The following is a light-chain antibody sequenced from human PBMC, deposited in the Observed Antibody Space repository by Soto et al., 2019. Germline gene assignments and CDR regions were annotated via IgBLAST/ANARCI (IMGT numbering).Light chain of an antibody. CDR2: DDN. CDR1: SSNLGGNS. J-gene: IGLJ1*01. V-gene: IGLV1-51*01. CDR3: GSWDSSLSAYV. Sequence: SVMTQPPSVSAAPGQKVTISCSGSSSNLGGNSVSWYQQLPGTAPKLLIYDDNKRPSGIPDRFSGSKSGTSATLGITGFQTGDEADYYCGSWDSSLSAYVFGTGTKLTVL.